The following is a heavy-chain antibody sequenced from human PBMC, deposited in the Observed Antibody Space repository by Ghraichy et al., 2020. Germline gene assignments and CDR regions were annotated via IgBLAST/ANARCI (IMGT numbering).Heavy chain of an antibody. CDR2: INHSGST. CDR3: ARGKAQALLWPPRCLEFDY. Sequence: SETLSLTCAVYGGSFSGYYWSWIRQPPGKGLEWIGEINHSGSTNYNPSLKSRVTISVDTSKNQFSLKLSSVTAADTAVYYCARGKAQALLWPPRCLEFDYWGQGTLVTVSS. J-gene: IGHJ4*02. V-gene: IGHV4-34*01. CDR1: GGSFSGYY. D-gene: IGHD2/OR15-2a*01.